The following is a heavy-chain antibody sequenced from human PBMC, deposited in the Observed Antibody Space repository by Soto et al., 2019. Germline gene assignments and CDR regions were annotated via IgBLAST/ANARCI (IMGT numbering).Heavy chain of an antibody. V-gene: IGHV4-39*01. D-gene: IGHD2-15*01. Sequence: SETLSLTCTVSGGSISSSSYYWGWIRQPPGKGLEWIGSIYYSGSTYYNPSLKSRVTISVDTSKNQFSLKLSSVTAADTAVYYCARHTPEISISDPWGQGTLVTAPQ. J-gene: IGHJ5*02. CDR2: IYYSGST. CDR1: GGSISSSSYY. CDR3: ARHTPEISISDP.